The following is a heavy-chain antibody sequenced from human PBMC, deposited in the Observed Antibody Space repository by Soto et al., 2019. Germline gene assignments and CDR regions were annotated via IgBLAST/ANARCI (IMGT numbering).Heavy chain of an antibody. D-gene: IGHD3-10*01. J-gene: IGHJ4*02. CDR3: ARGRMVVRYYYGSGSYIDY. Sequence: SETLSLTCAVSGDTISTGGYSWAWIRQPPGKALEWIGHTYHSGNPYYNPSLKSRVIISVDRSKNQFSLKLSSVTAADTAVYYCARGRMVVRYYYGSGSYIDYWDQGTLVTVSS. V-gene: IGHV4-30-2*01. CDR2: TYHSGNP. CDR1: GDTISTGGYS.